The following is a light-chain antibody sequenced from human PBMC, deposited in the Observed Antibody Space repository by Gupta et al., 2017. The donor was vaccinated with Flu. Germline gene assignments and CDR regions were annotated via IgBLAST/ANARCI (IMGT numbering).Light chain of an antibody. CDR1: QIVIRY. J-gene: IGKJ2*01. Sequence: KMRQSPSSLSASVGDRVTITCRASQIVIRYLNWYQQTPGKPPKLLIYESCHLHTGVSSRFSGSGSGTDFTLTIRNLQPEEFGTYYCQQRDSSPRTFGQGTKVEI. CDR2: ESC. V-gene: IGKV1-39*01. CDR3: QQRDSSPRT.